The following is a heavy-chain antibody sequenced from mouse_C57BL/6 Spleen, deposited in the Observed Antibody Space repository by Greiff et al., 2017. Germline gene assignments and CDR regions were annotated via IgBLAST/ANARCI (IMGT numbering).Heavy chain of an antibody. D-gene: IGHD4-1*02. Sequence: DVKLVESGGGLVQPGGSMKLSCVASGFTFSNYWMNWVRQSPEKGLEWVAEIRLKSNNYATNYAESVKGRFTISREDSKSIVYLQMNNLRAEDTGIYYGTPQLGRLDYWGQGTTLTVSS. J-gene: IGHJ2*01. CDR1: GFTFSNYW. CDR2: IRLKSNNYAT. CDR3: TPQLGRLDY. V-gene: IGHV6-6*02.